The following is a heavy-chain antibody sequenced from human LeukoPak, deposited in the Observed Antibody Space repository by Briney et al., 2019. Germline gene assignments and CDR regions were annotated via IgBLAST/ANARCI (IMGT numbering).Heavy chain of an antibody. V-gene: IGHV4-34*01. CDR1: GGSFSGYY. D-gene: IGHD5-18*01. Sequence: SETLSLTCAVYGGSFSGYYWSWIRQPPGKGLEWIGEINHSGSTNYNPSLKSRVTISVDTSKNQFSLKLSSVTAADTAVYYCARETTLWLRGAFDIWGQGTMVTVSS. CDR2: INHSGST. CDR3: ARETTLWLRGAFDI. J-gene: IGHJ3*02.